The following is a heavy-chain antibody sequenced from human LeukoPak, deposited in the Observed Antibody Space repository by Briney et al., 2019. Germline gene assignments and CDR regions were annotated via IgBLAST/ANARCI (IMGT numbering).Heavy chain of an antibody. V-gene: IGHV1-3*01. J-gene: IGHJ4*02. D-gene: IGHD6-19*01. CDR2: INAGNGDT. CDR3: ARMIPVAGTFDY. Sequence: GWINAGNGDTKYSQKFQGRVTFTRDTSASTAYMDLSSLRSEDTAVYYCARMIPVAGTFDYWGQGTLVTVSS.